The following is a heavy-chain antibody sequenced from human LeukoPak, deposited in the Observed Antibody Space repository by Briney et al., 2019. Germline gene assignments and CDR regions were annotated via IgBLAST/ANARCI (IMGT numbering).Heavy chain of an antibody. CDR1: GGSISSYY. CDR3: ARHGVYSSGWYGAAY. Sequence: SETLSLTCTVSGGSISSYYWSWIRQPAGKGLEWIGEINHSGSTNYNPSLKSRVTISVDTPKNQFSLKLSSVTAADTAVYYCARHGVYSSGWYGAAYWGQGTLVTVSS. J-gene: IGHJ4*02. D-gene: IGHD6-19*01. CDR2: INHSGST. V-gene: IGHV4-34*01.